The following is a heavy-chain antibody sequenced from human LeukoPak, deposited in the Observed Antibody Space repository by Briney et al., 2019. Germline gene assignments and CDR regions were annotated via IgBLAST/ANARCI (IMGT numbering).Heavy chain of an antibody. J-gene: IGHJ4*02. CDR1: GFTFSDYH. Sequence: GGSLRLSCAASGFTFSDYHMSWVRQAAGRGLEWVSAIVGSSTFYADSVKGRFTISRDNSKNTLYLQMNSLRAEDTAVYYCTKDETGSGWGNWGQGTLVTVSS. CDR2: IVGSST. CDR3: TKDETGSGWGN. D-gene: IGHD6-19*01. V-gene: IGHV3-23*01.